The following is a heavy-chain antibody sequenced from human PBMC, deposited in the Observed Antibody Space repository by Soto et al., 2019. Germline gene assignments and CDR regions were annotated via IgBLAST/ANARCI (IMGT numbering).Heavy chain of an antibody. V-gene: IGHV3-48*02. CDR1: GFTFSSYR. CDR3: ARYPTWGSGSYLGFDP. D-gene: IGHD3-10*01. J-gene: IGHJ5*02. Sequence: EVQLVESGGGLVQPGGSLRLSCAASGFTFSSYRMNWVRQAPGKGLEWVSYISSSSSTIYYEDTVQGRFTISRDNAKNSLYLQMNSLRDEDTAVYYCARYPTWGSGSYLGFDPWGQGTLVTVSS. CDR2: ISSSSSTI.